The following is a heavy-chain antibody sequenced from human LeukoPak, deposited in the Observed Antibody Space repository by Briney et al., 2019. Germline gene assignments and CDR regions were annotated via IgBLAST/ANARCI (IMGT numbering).Heavy chain of an antibody. CDR1: GFTFSSYA. V-gene: IGHV3-23*01. CDR3: AKDSRTRDCTSTSCYTLIVVDF. CDR2: IGGSGGST. J-gene: IGHJ4*02. D-gene: IGHD2-2*02. Sequence: GGSLRLSCAASGFTFSSYALSWVRQAPGKGLEWVSAIGGSGGSTYYTDSVKGRFSISRDNSKITLYLQMNSLRAEDTAVYYCAKDSRTRDCTSTSCYTLIVVDFWGQGTLVTVSS.